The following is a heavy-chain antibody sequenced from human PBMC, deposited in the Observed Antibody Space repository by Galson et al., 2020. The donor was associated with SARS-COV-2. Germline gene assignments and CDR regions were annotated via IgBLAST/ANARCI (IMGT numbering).Heavy chain of an antibody. Sequence: GGSLRLSCAASGFTFSSYWMSWVRQAPGKGLERVANIKHDGSEKYYVDSVKGQFTIPRDNVKNSLFLQMDSLRVEDTALYYCTGTNVAVAGYFWGQGTLVTVSS. CDR2: IKHDGSEK. CDR1: GFTFSSYW. V-gene: IGHV3-7*01. D-gene: IGHD6-19*01. J-gene: IGHJ4*02. CDR3: TGTNVAVAGYF.